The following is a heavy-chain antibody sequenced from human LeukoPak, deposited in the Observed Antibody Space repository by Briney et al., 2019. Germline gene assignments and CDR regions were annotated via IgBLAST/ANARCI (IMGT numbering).Heavy chain of an antibody. CDR3: ARDYGSYSGSADY. J-gene: IGHJ4*02. Sequence: GGSLRLSCAASGFTFSTNWMNWVRQAPGKGLEWVSYISSTSSTICYADSVKGRFTISRDNAKNSLYLQMNSLRDEDTALYYCARDYGSYSGSADYWGQGTLVTVSS. CDR2: ISSTSSTI. V-gene: IGHV3-48*02. D-gene: IGHD1-26*01. CDR1: GFTFSTNW.